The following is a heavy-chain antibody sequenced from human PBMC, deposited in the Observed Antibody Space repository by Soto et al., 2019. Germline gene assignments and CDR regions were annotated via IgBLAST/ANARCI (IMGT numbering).Heavy chain of an antibody. CDR2: IDPSDSYT. J-gene: IGHJ6*02. Sequence: PGESLKISCKGSGYSFTSYWISWVRQMPGKGLEWMGRIDPSDSYTNYSPSFQGHVTISADKSISTVYLQWSSLKASDTAMYYCASHYDFWSGYYYYYGMDVWGQGTTVTVSS. V-gene: IGHV5-10-1*01. CDR3: ASHYDFWSGYYYYYGMDV. D-gene: IGHD3-3*01. CDR1: GYSFTSYW.